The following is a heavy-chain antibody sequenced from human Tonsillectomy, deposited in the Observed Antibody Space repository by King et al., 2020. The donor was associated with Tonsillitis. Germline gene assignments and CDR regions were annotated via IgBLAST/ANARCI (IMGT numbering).Heavy chain of an antibody. CDR2: IYYSGST. J-gene: IGHJ2*01. Sequence: VQLQESGPGLVKPSETLSLTCAVSGGSISSYYWSWIRQPPGKGLEWIGFIYYSGSTNYNPSLKSRVTMSLDTSKNHFSLRLSSVTAADSAVYYCARPYNNSFWFFDLWGRSTLITVSS. D-gene: IGHD6-6*01. V-gene: IGHV4-59*08. CDR1: GGSISSYY. CDR3: ARPYNNSFWFFDL.